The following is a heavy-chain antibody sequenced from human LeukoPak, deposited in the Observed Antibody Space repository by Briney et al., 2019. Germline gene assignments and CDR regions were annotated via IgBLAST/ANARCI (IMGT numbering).Heavy chain of an antibody. CDR3: ARAYYYDSSGYYWGTPHWFDP. D-gene: IGHD3-22*01. J-gene: IGHJ5*02. CDR2: ISAYNGNT. V-gene: IGHV1-18*01. CDR1: GYTFTSYG. Sequence: ASVKVSCKASGYTFTSYGISWVRQAPGQGLEWMGWISAYNGNTNYAQKLQGRVTMTTDTSTSTDYMELRSLRSDDTAVYYCARAYYYDSSGYYWGTPHWFDPWGQGTLVTVSS.